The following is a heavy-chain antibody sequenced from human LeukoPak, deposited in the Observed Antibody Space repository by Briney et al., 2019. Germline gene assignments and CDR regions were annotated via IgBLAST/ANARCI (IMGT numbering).Heavy chain of an antibody. CDR2: IIPILGIA. CDR3: ARDYYDSSGYYYGGGDY. Sequence: EASVKVSCKASGVTFSSYTISWVRQAPGQGLEWMGRIIPILGIANYAQKFQGRVTITADKSTSTAYMELSSLRSEDTAVYYCARDYYDSSGYYYGGGDYWGQGTLVTVSS. D-gene: IGHD3-22*01. J-gene: IGHJ4*02. CDR1: GVTFSSYT. V-gene: IGHV1-69*02.